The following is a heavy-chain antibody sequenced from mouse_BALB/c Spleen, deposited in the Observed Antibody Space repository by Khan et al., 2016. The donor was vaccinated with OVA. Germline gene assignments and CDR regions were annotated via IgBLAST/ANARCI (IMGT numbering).Heavy chain of an antibody. J-gene: IGHJ3*01. Sequence: QVQLQQSGAELAKPGASVKMSCTASGYTFTTYWMHWIKQRPGQGLEWIGYINPSTGYTEYNQNFKDKATLTADESSSTAYMHLNSLTSEDSAVYNCAREGWYGILPYWGQGTLVTASA. V-gene: IGHV1-7*01. CDR3: AREGWYGILPY. CDR2: INPSTGYT. D-gene: IGHD2-10*02. CDR1: GYTFTTYW.